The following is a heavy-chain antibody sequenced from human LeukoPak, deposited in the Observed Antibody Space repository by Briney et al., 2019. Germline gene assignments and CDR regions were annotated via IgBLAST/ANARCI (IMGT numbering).Heavy chain of an antibody. J-gene: IGHJ6*03. CDR1: GYTFTGYY. CDR3: ARGRNGGNEGRIYYYYYYYMDV. Sequence: ASVKVSCKASGYTFTGYYMHWVRQAPGQGLERMGWINPNSGGTNYAQKFQGRVTITRNTSISTAYMELSSLRSEDTAVYYCARGRNGGNEGRIYYYYYYYMDVWGKGTTVTVSS. D-gene: IGHD4-23*01. CDR2: INPNSGGT. V-gene: IGHV1-2*02.